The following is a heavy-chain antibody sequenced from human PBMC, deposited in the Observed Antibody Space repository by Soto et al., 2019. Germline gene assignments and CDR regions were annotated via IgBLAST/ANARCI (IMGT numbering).Heavy chain of an antibody. J-gene: IGHJ6*02. D-gene: IGHD6-13*01. V-gene: IGHV5-10-1*01. Sequence: GESLKISCKGSGYSFTSYWISWVRQMPGKGLEWMGRIDPSDSYTNYSPSFQGHVTISADKSISTAYLQWSSLKASDTAMYYCAGNTIAAAGNHYYGMDVWGQGTTVTVSS. CDR3: AGNTIAAAGNHYYGMDV. CDR2: IDPSDSYT. CDR1: GYSFTSYW.